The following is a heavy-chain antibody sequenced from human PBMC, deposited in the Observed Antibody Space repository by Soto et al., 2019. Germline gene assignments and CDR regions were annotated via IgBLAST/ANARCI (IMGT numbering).Heavy chain of an antibody. Sequence: QEQLVQSGAEVKKPGSSVKVSCKASGGLFSSYPISWVRQVPGQGLEWMGGIITVFQTAYYTQRFQGRVTMTADESTYTASMELSSLRSEDTAIYYCARGGSGYTWFNEFWGQGTLVTVSS. CDR3: ARGGSGYTWFNEF. V-gene: IGHV1-69*01. CDR1: GGLFSSYP. J-gene: IGHJ4*02. D-gene: IGHD3-22*01. CDR2: IITVFQTA.